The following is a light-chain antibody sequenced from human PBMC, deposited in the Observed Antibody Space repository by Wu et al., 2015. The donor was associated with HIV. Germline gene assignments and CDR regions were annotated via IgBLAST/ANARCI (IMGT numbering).Light chain of an antibody. J-gene: IGKJ2*03. CDR2: LAS. V-gene: IGKV3-20*01. CDR1: QSISSRH. Sequence: EIVLTQSPGTLSLSPEERATLSCRASQSISSRHLAWYQQKPGQPPRLLIYLASSRATGTPDRFSGSGSGTDFTLTISRLEPEDFAVYYCQQYGSSPRFGQGTKLEIK. CDR3: QQYGSSPR.